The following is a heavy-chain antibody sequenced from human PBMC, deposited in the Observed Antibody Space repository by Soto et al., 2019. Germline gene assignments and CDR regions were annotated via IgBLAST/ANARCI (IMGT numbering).Heavy chain of an antibody. D-gene: IGHD3-16*01. CDR1: GFTFSSYA. CDR3: AKDPSRGSHAGY. CDR2: ISGSGDRT. J-gene: IGHJ4*02. Sequence: EVQLLESGGGLVQPGGSLRLSCSSSGFTFSSYAMSWVRQAPEKGLEWVSAISGSGDRTYYADSVKGRFTISRDNSKNTLYLQMTRLRAEDTALDHCAKDPSRGSHAGYWGQGTLVTVSS. V-gene: IGHV3-23*01.